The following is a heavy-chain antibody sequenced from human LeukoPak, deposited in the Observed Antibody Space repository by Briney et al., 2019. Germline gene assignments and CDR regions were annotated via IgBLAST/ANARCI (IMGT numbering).Heavy chain of an antibody. CDR3: ARCTTGKTFGSLREIKKSREIDY. CDR1: GFTFSLYA. D-gene: IGHD1-1*01. V-gene: IGHV3-21*01. Sequence: GGSLRLSCAASGFTFSLYAMNWVRQAPGKGLEWVSSISSSSSYIHYADSVRGRFTISRDNAKNSLFLQMNSLRGEDTAVYYCARCTTGKTFGSLREIKKSREIDYWGQGTLVTVSS. CDR2: ISSSSSYI. J-gene: IGHJ4*02.